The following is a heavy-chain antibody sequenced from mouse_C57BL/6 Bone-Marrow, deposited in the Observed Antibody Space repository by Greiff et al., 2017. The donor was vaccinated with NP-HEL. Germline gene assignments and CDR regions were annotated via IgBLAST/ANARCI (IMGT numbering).Heavy chain of an antibody. V-gene: IGHV1-7*01. Sequence: VQLQQSGAELAKPGASVKLSCKASGYTFTSYWMHWVKQRPGQGLEWIGYINPSSGYTKYNQKFKDKATLTADKSSNTAYMQLSSLTYEDSAVYYCARSGGLRRPYYAMDYWGQGTSVTVSS. CDR3: ARSGGLRRPYYAMDY. D-gene: IGHD2-4*01. CDR2: INPSSGYT. J-gene: IGHJ4*01. CDR1: GYTFTSYW.